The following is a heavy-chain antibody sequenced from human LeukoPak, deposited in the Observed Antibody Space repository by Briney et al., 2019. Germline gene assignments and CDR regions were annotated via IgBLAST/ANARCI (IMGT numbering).Heavy chain of an antibody. CDR2: MNPNSGNT. Sequence: SVKVSCKTSGYTFTSYDINWVRQATGQGREWMGWMNPNSGNTGYAQKFQGRVTMTRNTSISTAYMELSSLRSEDTAVYYCARARYDSSGPFDYWGQGTLVTVSS. V-gene: IGHV1-8*01. CDR1: GYTFTSYD. CDR3: ARARYDSSGPFDY. J-gene: IGHJ4*02. D-gene: IGHD3-22*01.